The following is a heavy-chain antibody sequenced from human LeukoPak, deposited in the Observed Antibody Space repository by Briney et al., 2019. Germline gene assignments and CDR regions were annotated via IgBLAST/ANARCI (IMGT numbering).Heavy chain of an antibody. CDR3: AQGGNWFDP. J-gene: IGHJ5*02. CDR2: IYYSGST. CDR1: GVAISSDY. V-gene: IGHV4-59*08. Sequence: PSETLSLTCTVSGVAISSDYWSWIRQPPGKGLEWIGYIYYSGSTNYNPSLKGRVTISVDTSKNQFPLKLSSVTAADTAVYYCAQGGNWFDPWGQGTLVTVSS.